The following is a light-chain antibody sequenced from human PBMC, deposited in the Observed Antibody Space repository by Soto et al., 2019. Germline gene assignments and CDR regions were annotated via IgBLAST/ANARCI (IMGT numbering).Light chain of an antibody. V-gene: IGLV1-40*01. J-gene: IGLJ2*01. CDR1: STNIGAGYD. Sequence: QSVLTQPPSVSGAPGQRVTISCTGSSTNIGAGYDVHWYQQFPGTAPKLLIYANNNRPSGVPERFSGSKSGTSASLAITGLQAEDEADYYCQSYDNSLGSSEAFGGGTKLTVL. CDR2: ANN. CDR3: QSYDNSLGSSEA.